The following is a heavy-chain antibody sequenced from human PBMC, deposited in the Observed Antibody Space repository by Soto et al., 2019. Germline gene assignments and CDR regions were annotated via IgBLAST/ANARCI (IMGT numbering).Heavy chain of an antibody. J-gene: IGHJ4*02. Sequence: EVQLVESGGGLVQPGGSLRLSCAASGFTFSSYWLHWVRQAPGEGLVWVSRINSDGSSTRYADSVKGRFTISRDNAKNTLYLQMNNLRAEDTAVYNCATQIAAGGGGWGQGPLVTVSS. CDR2: INSDGSST. CDR3: ATQIAAGGGG. CDR1: GFTFSSYW. D-gene: IGHD6-13*01. V-gene: IGHV3-74*01.